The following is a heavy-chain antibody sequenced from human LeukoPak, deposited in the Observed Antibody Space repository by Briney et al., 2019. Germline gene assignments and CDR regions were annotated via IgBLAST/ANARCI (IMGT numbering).Heavy chain of an antibody. D-gene: IGHD3-22*01. J-gene: IGHJ4*02. CDR1: GGSFSGYY. CDR3: ARGPEYYDSSGYYYLDY. Sequence: SETLSLPCAVYGGSFSGYYWRWLRQPTGKGLEWIREINHSGSTNYNPSLKSRVTISVDTSKNQFSLKLSSVTAADTAVYYCARGPEYYDSSGYYYLDYWGQGTLVTVSS. V-gene: IGHV4-34*01. CDR2: INHSGST.